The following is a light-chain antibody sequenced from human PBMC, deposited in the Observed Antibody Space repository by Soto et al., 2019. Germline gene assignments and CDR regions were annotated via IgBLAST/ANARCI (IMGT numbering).Light chain of an antibody. CDR2: SNN. V-gene: IGLV1-44*01. CDR1: SSNIGSNT. J-gene: IGLJ2*01. Sequence: QSVLTQPPSASGTPGQRVTISCSGSSSNIGSNTVNWYQQLPGTAPKLLIYSNNQRPSGVPDRFSGSKSATSASLAISGLQSEDDADYYCASWDDSLNGVVFGGGTKLTVL. CDR3: ASWDDSLNGVV.